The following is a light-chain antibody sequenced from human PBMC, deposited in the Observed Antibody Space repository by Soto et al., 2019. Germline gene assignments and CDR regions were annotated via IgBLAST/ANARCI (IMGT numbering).Light chain of an antibody. V-gene: IGLV2-11*01. J-gene: IGLJ2*01. CDR1: SSDVGAYNY. Sequence: QSALTQPRSVSGSPGQSVTISCTGTSSDVGAYNYVSWYQQHPGKAPKVMIYDVNKRPSGVPGRFSGSKSDNTASLTIFGLQAEDEADYYCCAYAGSYSLVFGGGTKLTVL. CDR2: DVN. CDR3: CAYAGSYSLV.